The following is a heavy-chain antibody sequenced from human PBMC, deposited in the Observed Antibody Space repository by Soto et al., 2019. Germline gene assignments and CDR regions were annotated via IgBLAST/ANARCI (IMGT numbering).Heavy chain of an antibody. J-gene: IGHJ4*02. CDR2: ISGSGGST. CDR1: GFTFSSYA. CDR3: AVCYDFWSGYYTFDY. D-gene: IGHD3-3*01. Sequence: GGSLRPSCAASGFTFSSYAMSWVRPAPGKGLEWVSAISGSGGSTYYADSVKGRFTISRDNSKNTLYLQMNSLRAEDTAVYYCAVCYDFWSGYYTFDYWAREPWSPSPQ. V-gene: IGHV3-23*01.